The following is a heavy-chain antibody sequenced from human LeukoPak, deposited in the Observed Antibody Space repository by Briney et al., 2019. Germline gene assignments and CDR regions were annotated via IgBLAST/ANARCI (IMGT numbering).Heavy chain of an antibody. CDR1: GGSISSYY. J-gene: IGHJ4*02. CDR3: ARHVTRVRGYFDY. V-gene: IGHV4-59*01. Sequence: SETLSLTCTVSGGSISSYYWSWIRQPPGKGLEWIGYIYYSGSTNYNPSLKSRVTISVDTSKNQFSLKLSSVTAADTAVHYCARHVTRVRGYFDYWGQGTLVTVSS. D-gene: IGHD3-10*01. CDR2: IYYSGST.